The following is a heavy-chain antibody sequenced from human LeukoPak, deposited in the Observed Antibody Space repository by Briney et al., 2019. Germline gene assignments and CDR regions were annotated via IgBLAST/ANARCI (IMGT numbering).Heavy chain of an antibody. J-gene: IGHJ4*02. D-gene: IGHD2-15*01. CDR3: ASWSSGGGFDY. CDR1: GYTFTSYD. CDR2: MNPDSGNT. V-gene: IGHV1-8*03. Sequence: ASVKVSCKASGYTFTSYDINWVRQATGQGLEWMGWMNPDSGNTGYARKFQGRVTITRNTSISTAYMELSSLRSEDTAVYYCASWSSGGGFDYWGQGTLVTVSS.